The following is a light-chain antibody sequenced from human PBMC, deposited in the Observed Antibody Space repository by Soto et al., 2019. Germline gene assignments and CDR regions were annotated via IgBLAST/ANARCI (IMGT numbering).Light chain of an antibody. CDR2: AAS. V-gene: IGKV1-39*01. CDR1: QTISSH. CDR3: QKSYTTPIP. J-gene: IGKJ5*01. Sequence: DIQMTQSPSSLSASVGDRVIITCRASQTISSHLNWYQQKPGKAPNLLVYAASSLQSGVPSRFTGSGSGTDFTLTISSLQPEDFSTYFCQKSYTTPIPFGQGTRL.